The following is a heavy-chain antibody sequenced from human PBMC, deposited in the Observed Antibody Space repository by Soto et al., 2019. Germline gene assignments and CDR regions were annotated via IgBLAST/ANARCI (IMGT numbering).Heavy chain of an antibody. D-gene: IGHD3-22*01. CDR3: ARESYYYDSSGYYPDAFDI. V-gene: IGHV4-61*01. CDR2: IYYSGST. CDR1: GGSVSSGSYY. J-gene: IGHJ3*02. Sequence: SETLSLTCTVSGGSVSSGSYYWSWIRQPPGRGLEWIGYIYYSGSTNYNPSLKNRVTISVDTSKNQFSLKLSSVTAADTAVYYCARESYYYDSSGYYPDAFDIWGQGTMVTVSS.